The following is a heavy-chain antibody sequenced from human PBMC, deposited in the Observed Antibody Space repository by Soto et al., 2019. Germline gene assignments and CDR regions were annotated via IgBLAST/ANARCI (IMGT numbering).Heavy chain of an antibody. Sequence: HQHLHESSPGLVKPSETLSLTCSVSGGSINNFDSYWGWFRQPPGNGLERNGSIYYSGNAYYNTALNSRASITEDTVDNHFSRNLRSGTDADTAIYYCATTVNSEGMDGFHIWGPEAMVTVSS. CDR2: IYYSGNA. CDR1: GGSINNFDSY. J-gene: IGHJ3*02. CDR3: ATTVNSEGMDGFHI. D-gene: IGHD4-17*01. V-gene: IGHV4-39*02.